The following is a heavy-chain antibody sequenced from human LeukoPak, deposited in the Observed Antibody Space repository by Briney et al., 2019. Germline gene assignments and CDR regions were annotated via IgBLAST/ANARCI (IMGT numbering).Heavy chain of an antibody. CDR2: ISSTSSYT. CDR1: GFTFSDYY. CDR3: ARDSMVREKLLDY. J-gene: IGHJ4*02. Sequence: GGSLRLSYAASGFTFSDYYMSWIRQAPGKGLEWVSYISSTSSYTNYADSVKGRFTISRDNAKNSLYLQMNSLRADDTAVYYCARDSMVREKLLDYWGQGALVTVSS. D-gene: IGHD3-10*01. V-gene: IGHV3-11*05.